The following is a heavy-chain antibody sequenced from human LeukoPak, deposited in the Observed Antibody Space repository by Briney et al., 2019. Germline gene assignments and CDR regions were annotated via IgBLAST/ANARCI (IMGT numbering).Heavy chain of an antibody. V-gene: IGHV6-1*01. Sequence: SQTLSLTCAISGDSVSSNSAGWSWIRQSPSRGLEWLGRTYYRSKWYNDYAVSVKSRITINPDTSKNQFSLQLNSVTPEDTAVYYCAREGPIDSSGWYGMGGNYFDYWGQGTLVTVSS. CDR1: GDSVSSNSAG. J-gene: IGHJ4*02. CDR3: AREGPIDSSGWYGMGGNYFDY. D-gene: IGHD6-19*01. CDR2: TYYRSKWYN.